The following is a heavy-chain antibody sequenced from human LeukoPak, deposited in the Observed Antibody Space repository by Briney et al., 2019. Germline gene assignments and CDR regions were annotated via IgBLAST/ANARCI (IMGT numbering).Heavy chain of an antibody. V-gene: IGHV3-23*01. J-gene: IGHJ4*02. CDR1: GFTFSDYY. D-gene: IGHD6-19*01. CDR3: AKDHGFHRSGWNPLFDY. CDR2: ISGSGGST. Sequence: GGSLRLSCAASGFTFSDYYMTWIRQAPGKGLEWVSAISGSGGSTYYADSVKGRFTISRDNSKNTLILQMNNLRAEDTAVYYRAKDHGFHRSGWNPLFDYWGQGTLVTVSS.